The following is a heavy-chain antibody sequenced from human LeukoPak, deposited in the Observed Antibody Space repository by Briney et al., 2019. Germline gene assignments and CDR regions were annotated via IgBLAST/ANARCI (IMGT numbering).Heavy chain of an antibody. CDR3: AILRLVTERPLNYYYYYYMDV. J-gene: IGHJ6*03. Sequence: GASVKVSCKASGYTFTGYYMHWVRQAPGQGLEWMGRINPNSGGTNYARKFQGRVTMTRDTSISTAYMELSRLRSDDTAVYYCAILRLVTERPLNYYYYYYMDVWGKGTTVTVSS. CDR2: INPNSGGT. V-gene: IGHV1-2*06. D-gene: IGHD6-19*01. CDR1: GYTFTGYY.